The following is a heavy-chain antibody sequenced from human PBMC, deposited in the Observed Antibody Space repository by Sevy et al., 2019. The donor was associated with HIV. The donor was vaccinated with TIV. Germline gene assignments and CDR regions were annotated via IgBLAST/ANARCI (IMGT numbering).Heavy chain of an antibody. J-gene: IGHJ6*02. CDR1: GFIFSDFY. V-gene: IGHV3-11*01. CDR3: ARDHVVVEPLENYGMDV. D-gene: IGHD2-2*01. Sequence: GGSLRLSCAASGFIFSDFYMSWVRQAPGKGLEWISYISSRGSTIYYADSVKGRFNISRDNAKNTLYLQMNSLTAEDTAVYYCARDHVVVEPLENYGMDVWGQGTTVTVSS. CDR2: ISSRGSTI.